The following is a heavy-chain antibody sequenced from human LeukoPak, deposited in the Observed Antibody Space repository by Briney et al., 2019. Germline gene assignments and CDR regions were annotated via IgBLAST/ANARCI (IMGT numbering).Heavy chain of an antibody. Sequence: PGGSLRLSCAASGFTFSSYGMHWVCQAPGKGLEWVAFIRYDGSNKYYADSVKGRFTISRDNSKNTLYLQMNSLRAEDTAVYYCAKEGVGELLRGYYYYMDVWGKGTTVTVSS. J-gene: IGHJ6*03. CDR1: GFTFSSYG. V-gene: IGHV3-30*02. D-gene: IGHD1-26*01. CDR3: AKEGVGELLRGYYYYMDV. CDR2: IRYDGSNK.